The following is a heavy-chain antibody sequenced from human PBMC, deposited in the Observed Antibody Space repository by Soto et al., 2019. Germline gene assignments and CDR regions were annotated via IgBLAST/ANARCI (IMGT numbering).Heavy chain of an antibody. CDR2: IYSGGST. CDR3: ARASFFTSRVYYGMDV. J-gene: IGHJ6*02. D-gene: IGHD3-16*01. Sequence: GGSLRLSCAASGFTVSSNYMSWVRQAPGKGLEWVSVIYSGGSTYYADSVKGRFTISRDNSKNTLYLQMNSLRAEDTAVYYCARASFFTSRVYYGMDVWGQGTTVTVSS. V-gene: IGHV3-53*01. CDR1: GFTVSSNY.